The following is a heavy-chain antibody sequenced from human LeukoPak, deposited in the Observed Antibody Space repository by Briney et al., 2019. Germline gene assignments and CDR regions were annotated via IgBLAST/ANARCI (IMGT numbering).Heavy chain of an antibody. V-gene: IGHV3-21*01. CDR1: GFTFSSYS. Sequence: PGGSLRLSCAASGFTFSSYSMNWVRQAPGKGLEWVSSISSSSYIYYADSVKGRFTISRDNSKNTLYLQMNSLRAEDTAVYYCAGFFYRGSGSYYNTYFDYWGQGTLVTVSS. D-gene: IGHD3-10*01. J-gene: IGHJ4*02. CDR2: ISSSSYI. CDR3: AGFFYRGSGSYYNTYFDY.